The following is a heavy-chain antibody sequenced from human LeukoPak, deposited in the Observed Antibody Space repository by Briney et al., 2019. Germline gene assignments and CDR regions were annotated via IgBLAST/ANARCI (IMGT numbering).Heavy chain of an antibody. CDR1: GYTLTELS. D-gene: IGHD1-26*01. V-gene: IGHV1-46*01. J-gene: IGHJ4*02. CDR3: ARWESWGFDY. Sequence: ASVKVSCKVSGYTLTELSMHWVRQAPGQGLEWMGIINPSGGSTSYAQKFQGRVTMTRDTSTSTVYMELSSLRSEDTAVYYCARWESWGFDYWGQGTLVTVSS. CDR2: INPSGGST.